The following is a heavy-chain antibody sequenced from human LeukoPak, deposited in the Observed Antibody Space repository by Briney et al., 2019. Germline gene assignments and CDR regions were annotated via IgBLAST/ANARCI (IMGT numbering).Heavy chain of an antibody. CDR2: IYYSGST. J-gene: IGHJ3*02. CDR3: ARVRRGYSYGEDAFDI. CDR1: GGSISSGGYY. Sequence: PSQTLSLTCTVSGGSISSGGYYWSWIRQHPGKGLEWIGYIYYSGSTYYNPFLKSRVTISVDTSKNQFSLKLSSVTAADTAVYYCARVRRGYSYGEDAFDIWGQGTMVTVSS. D-gene: IGHD5-18*01. V-gene: IGHV4-31*03.